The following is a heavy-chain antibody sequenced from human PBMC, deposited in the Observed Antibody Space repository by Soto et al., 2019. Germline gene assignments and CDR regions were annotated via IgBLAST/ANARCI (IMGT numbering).Heavy chain of an antibody. J-gene: IGHJ4*02. D-gene: IGHD3-10*01. CDR3: SREAMVRGVIIPYDY. CDR2: ISSSSSTI. Sequence: EVQLVESGGGLVQPGGSLRLSCAASGFTFSSYSMNWVRQDPGKGLEWVSYISSSSSTIYYADSVKGRFTISRDNAKNSLYLQMNSLRAEYTAVYYCSREAMVRGVIIPYDYWGQGTLVTVSS. V-gene: IGHV3-48*01. CDR1: GFTFSSYS.